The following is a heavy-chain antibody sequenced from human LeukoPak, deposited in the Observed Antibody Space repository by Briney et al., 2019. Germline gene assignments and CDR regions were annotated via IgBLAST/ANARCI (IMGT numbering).Heavy chain of an antibody. J-gene: IGHJ4*02. V-gene: IGHV4-59*12. Sequence: SETLSLTCSVSGGSISNYYWSWFRQPPEKGLEWIGHIYYSGSANYNPSLKSRVTISVDTSKNRFSLKLSSVTAADTAVYYCATEGDSSGYFDYWGQGTLVTVSS. CDR2: IYYSGSA. CDR1: GGSISNYY. CDR3: ATEGDSSGYFDY. D-gene: IGHD3-22*01.